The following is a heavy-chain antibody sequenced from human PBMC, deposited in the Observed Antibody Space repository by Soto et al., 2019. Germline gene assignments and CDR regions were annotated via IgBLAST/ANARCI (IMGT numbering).Heavy chain of an antibody. CDR1: GDSISNNK. Sequence: PSETLSLTCSVSGDSISNNKWWSWVRQPPGKGLEWVSAISGSGGSTYYADSVKGRFTISRDNSKNTLYLQMNSLRAEDTAVYYCAKENWANPDSWGQGTLVTVSS. CDR2: ISGSGGST. V-gene: IGHV3-23*01. D-gene: IGHD7-27*01. J-gene: IGHJ4*02. CDR3: AKENWANPDS.